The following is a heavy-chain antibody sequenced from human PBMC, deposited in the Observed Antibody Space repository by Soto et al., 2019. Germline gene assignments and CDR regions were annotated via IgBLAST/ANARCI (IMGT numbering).Heavy chain of an antibody. J-gene: IGHJ4*02. CDR1: GFTFDDYA. Sequence: GGSLRLSCAASGFTFDDYAMRWVRQAPGKGLEWVSGISWNSGSIGYADSVKGRFTISRDNAKNSLYLQMNSLRAEDTALYYCAKTSGPYSSSSEGDFDYWGQGTLVTVSS. CDR3: AKTSGPYSSSSEGDFDY. CDR2: ISWNSGSI. V-gene: IGHV3-9*01. D-gene: IGHD6-6*01.